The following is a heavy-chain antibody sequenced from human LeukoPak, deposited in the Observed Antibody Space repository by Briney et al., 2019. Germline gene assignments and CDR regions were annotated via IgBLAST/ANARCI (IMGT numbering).Heavy chain of an antibody. J-gene: IGHJ4*02. CDR3: ARPPPMVRGVISEENFDY. V-gene: IGHV3-33*01. Sequence: PGRSLRLSCAASGFTFSSYGMHWVRQAPGKGLEWVAVIWYDGSNKYYADSVKGRFTISRDNSKNTLYLQMNSLRAEDTAEYYCARPPPMVRGVISEENFDYWGQGTLVTVSS. CDR2: IWYDGSNK. CDR1: GFTFSSYG. D-gene: IGHD3-10*01.